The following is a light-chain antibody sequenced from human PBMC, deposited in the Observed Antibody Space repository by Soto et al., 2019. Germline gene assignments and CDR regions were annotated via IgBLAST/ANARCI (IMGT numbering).Light chain of an antibody. CDR3: QQYNNWPLYT. CDR1: QSVSSN. Sequence: EIVMTQSPATLSVSPGERATLSCRASQSVSSNLAWYQQKPGQAPRLLIYGASTRATGIPARFSGSGSGTEFTLTLSNLQSEDFAVYYCQQYNNWPLYTFGQGTKLEIK. J-gene: IGKJ2*01. CDR2: GAS. V-gene: IGKV3-15*01.